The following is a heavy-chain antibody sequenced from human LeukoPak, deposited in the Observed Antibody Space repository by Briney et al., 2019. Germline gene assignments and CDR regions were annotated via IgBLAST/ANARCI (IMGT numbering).Heavy chain of an antibody. D-gene: IGHD3-3*01. CDR1: GFTFSSYG. J-gene: IGHJ6*03. V-gene: IGHV3-21*01. CDR2: ITSSSRYT. CDR3: ARDAREYYDFWSGYSNYYYYYYMDV. Sequence: PGGSLRLSCAASGFTFSSYGMNWVRQAPGKGLEWVSSITSSSRYTFYADSVKGRFTISRDNAKNSLYLQMNSLRAEDTAVYYCARDAREYYDFWSGYSNYYYYYYMDVWGKGTTVTISS.